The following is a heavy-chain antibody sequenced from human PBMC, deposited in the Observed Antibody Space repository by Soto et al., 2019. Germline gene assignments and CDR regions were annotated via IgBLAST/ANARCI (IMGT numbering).Heavy chain of an antibody. V-gene: IGHV4-39*07. J-gene: IGHJ4*02. Sequence: MPSETLSLTCTVSGGSISSSSYYWGWIRRPPGKGLEWIGSIYYSGSTYYNPSLKSRVTVSVDTSKNQFSLKLSSVTAADTSVYYCARDKTFYYDSSAPGYFFDYWGQGTLVTVSS. CDR3: ARDKTFYYDSSAPGYFFDY. D-gene: IGHD3-22*01. CDR1: GGSISSSSYY. CDR2: IYYSGST.